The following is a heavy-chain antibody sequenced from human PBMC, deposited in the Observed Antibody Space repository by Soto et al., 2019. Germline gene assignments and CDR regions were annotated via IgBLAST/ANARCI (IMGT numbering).Heavy chain of an antibody. CDR1: GGSISSGGYY. V-gene: IGHV4-31*03. D-gene: IGHD3-10*01. J-gene: IGHJ4*02. Sequence: QVQLQESGPGLVKPSQTLSLTCTVSGGSISSGGYYWSWIRQHPGKGLEWIGYIFDSGSTYYNPSLKSRVTISLDTSKKQFSLKLSSVTAADTAVYYCARIGAPHLFDCWGQGTLVTVSS. CDR2: IFDSGST. CDR3: ARIGAPHLFDC.